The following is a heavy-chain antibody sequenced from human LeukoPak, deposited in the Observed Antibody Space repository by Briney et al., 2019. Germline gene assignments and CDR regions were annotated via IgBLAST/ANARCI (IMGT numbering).Heavy chain of an antibody. V-gene: IGHV1-18*01. Sequence: ASVKVSCKASGYTFTSYGISWVRQAPGQGLEWMGWISAYNGNTNYAQKLQGRVTMTTDTSTSTAYMELRSLRPDDTAVYYCARDPLGYCSSTSCHPRGEIDYWGQGTLVTVSS. J-gene: IGHJ4*02. CDR3: ARDPLGYCSSTSCHPRGEIDY. D-gene: IGHD2-2*01. CDR2: ISAYNGNT. CDR1: GYTFTSYG.